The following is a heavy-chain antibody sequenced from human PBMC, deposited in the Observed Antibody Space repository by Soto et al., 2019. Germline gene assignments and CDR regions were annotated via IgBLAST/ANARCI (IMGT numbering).Heavy chain of an antibody. V-gene: IGHV1-18*01. CDR1: GYTFTSYG. CDR3: ARDRRAAAGYYYYGMDV. D-gene: IGHD6-13*01. CDR2: ISAYNGNT. J-gene: IGHJ6*02. Sequence: ASGKVSCKASGYTFTSYGISWVRQAPGQGLEWMGWISAYNGNTNYAQKLQGRVTMTTDTSTTTAYMELRSLRSDDTAVYYCARDRRAAAGYYYYGMDVWGQGTTVTVS.